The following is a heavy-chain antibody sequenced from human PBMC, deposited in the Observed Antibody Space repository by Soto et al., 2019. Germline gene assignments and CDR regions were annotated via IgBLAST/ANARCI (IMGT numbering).Heavy chain of an antibody. CDR1: GFTFSSYG. CDR3: ARRQIGEDPYNYYDDYGMDV. D-gene: IGHD5-18*01. Sequence: QVQLVESGGGVVQPGRSLRLSCAASGFTFSSYGMHWVRQAPGKGLAWVAVIWYDGSNKYYADSVKGRFTISRDNSKNTLYLQMNSLRAEDTAVYYCARRQIGEDPYNYYDDYGMDVWGQGTTVTVSS. V-gene: IGHV3-33*01. J-gene: IGHJ6*02. CDR2: IWYDGSNK.